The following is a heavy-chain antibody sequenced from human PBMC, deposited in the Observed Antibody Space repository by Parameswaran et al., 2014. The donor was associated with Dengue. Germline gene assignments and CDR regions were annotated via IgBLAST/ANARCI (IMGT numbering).Heavy chain of an antibody. CDR3: AKVGTSCYDY. V-gene: IGHV3-23*01. J-gene: IGHJ4*02. CDR1: GFTFSSYA. CDR2: ISAGGANT. D-gene: IGHD2-2*01. Sequence: GSLRLSCAASGFTFSSYAMSWVRQAPGKGLEWVSVISAGGANTHYADSVKGRFTISRDNPVNTLFLQMNSLRAEDTAVYYCAKVGTSCYDYWGQGTLVTVSS.